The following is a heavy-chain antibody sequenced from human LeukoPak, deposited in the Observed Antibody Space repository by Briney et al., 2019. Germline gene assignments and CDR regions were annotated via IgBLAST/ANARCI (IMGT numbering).Heavy chain of an antibody. D-gene: IGHD1-26*01. CDR3: ASGHRKIFGSRELLY. J-gene: IGHJ4*02. Sequence: ASVKVSCKASGYTFTSYDINWVRQATGQGLEWMGWMDPNSGNTGYAQKFQGRVTITRNTSINTAYMELSSLRSEDTAVYYCASGHRKIFGSRELLYWGQGTLDTVSS. CDR2: MDPNSGNT. V-gene: IGHV1-8*03. CDR1: GYTFTSYD.